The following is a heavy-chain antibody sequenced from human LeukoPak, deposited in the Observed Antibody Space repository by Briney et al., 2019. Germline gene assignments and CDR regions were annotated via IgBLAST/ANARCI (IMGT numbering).Heavy chain of an antibody. CDR1: GFTFSSYA. V-gene: IGHV3-30-3*01. Sequence: PGGSLRLSCAASGFTFSSYAMHWVRQAPGKGLEWVAVISYDGSNKYYADSVKGRFTISRDNSKNTLYLQMNSLRAEDTAVYYCARVGIVGARAKAFDIWGQGTMVTVSS. D-gene: IGHD1-26*01. J-gene: IGHJ3*02. CDR3: ARVGIVGARAKAFDI. CDR2: ISYDGSNK.